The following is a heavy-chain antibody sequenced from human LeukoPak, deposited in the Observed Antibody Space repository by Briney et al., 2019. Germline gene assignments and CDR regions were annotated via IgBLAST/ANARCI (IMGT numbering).Heavy chain of an antibody. Sequence: GGSLRLSCAASGSTFDDYAMHWVRQAPGKGLEWVSGITWNRDNIGYGDSVKGRFTISRDNAKNSLYLQMNSLRAEDTAVYYCARDLGIAATVTLDYWGQGTLVTVSS. CDR2: ITWNRDNI. CDR3: ARDLGIAATVTLDY. D-gene: IGHD6-13*01. J-gene: IGHJ4*02. CDR1: GSTFDDYA. V-gene: IGHV3-9*01.